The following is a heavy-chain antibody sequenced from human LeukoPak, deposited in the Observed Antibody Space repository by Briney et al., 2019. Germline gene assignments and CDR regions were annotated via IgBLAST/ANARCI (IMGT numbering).Heavy chain of an antibody. V-gene: IGHV1-69-2*01. CDR3: ATVGATTAYAFDI. CDR1: GYTFTDYY. CDR2: VDPEDGET. D-gene: IGHD1-26*01. J-gene: IGHJ3*02. Sequence: ASVTVSCKXSGYTFTDYYMHWVQQAPAKGLELMGLVDPEDGETIYAEKFRGRVTITADTSTDTAYMELSSLRAEDTAVYYCATVGATTAYAFDIWGQGTMVTVSS.